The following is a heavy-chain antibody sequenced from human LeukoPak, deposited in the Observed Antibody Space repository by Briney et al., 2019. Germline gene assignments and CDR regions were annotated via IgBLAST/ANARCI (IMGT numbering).Heavy chain of an antibody. CDR1: GYTFTGYF. J-gene: IGHJ3*02. CDR2: VKPDSGGT. Sequence: ASVKVSCKASGYTFTGYFMHWVRQVPGQGLEWMGRVKPDSGGTNYAQKFQGGVTMTEDTSTDTAYMELSSLRSEDTAVYYCATAFTEVGASVSAFDIWGQGTMVTVSS. D-gene: IGHD1-26*01. CDR3: ATAFTEVGASVSAFDI. V-gene: IGHV1-2*06.